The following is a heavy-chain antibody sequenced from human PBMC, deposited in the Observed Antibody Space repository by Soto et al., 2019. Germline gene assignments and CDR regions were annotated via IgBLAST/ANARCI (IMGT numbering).Heavy chain of an antibody. V-gene: IGHV3-43D*03. CDR1: GFTFDDYA. CDR2: ISWDGGST. CDR3: AKPSGGNWYFDL. D-gene: IGHD2-15*01. J-gene: IGHJ2*01. Sequence: GGSLRLSCAASGFTFDDYAMHWVRQAPGKGLEWVSLISWDGGSTYYADSVKGRFTISRDNSKNSLYLQMNSLRAEDTALYYGAKPSGGNWYFDLWGRGTLVTVSS.